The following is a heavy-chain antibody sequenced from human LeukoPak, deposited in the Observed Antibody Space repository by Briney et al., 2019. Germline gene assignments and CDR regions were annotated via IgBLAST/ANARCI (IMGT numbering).Heavy chain of an antibody. CDR2: IYYSGST. V-gene: IGHV4-39*01. CDR1: GGSISTSNYS. D-gene: IGHD2-15*01. J-gene: IGHJ5*01. CDR3: ARRAGGGWYDS. Sequence: SETLSLTCTVSGGSISTSNYSWGWIRQPPGKGLDWVGNIYYSGSTYCNPSLEGRVTISVDMSKNQFSLKLSFVTAADTAIYYCARRAGGGWYDSWGQGTLVTVSS.